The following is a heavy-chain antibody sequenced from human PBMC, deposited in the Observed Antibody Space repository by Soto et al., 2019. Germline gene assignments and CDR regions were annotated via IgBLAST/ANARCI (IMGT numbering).Heavy chain of an antibody. J-gene: IGHJ4*02. CDR1: GYTFTSYD. Sequence: ASVKVSCKASGYTFTSYDINWVRQATGQGLEWMGWMNPNSGNTGYAQKFQGRVTMTRNTSISTAYMELSSLRSEDTAVYYCARGSRAGGSGSYYKDYWGQGTLVTVS. CDR2: MNPNSGNT. V-gene: IGHV1-8*01. D-gene: IGHD3-10*01. CDR3: ARGSRAGGSGSYYKDY.